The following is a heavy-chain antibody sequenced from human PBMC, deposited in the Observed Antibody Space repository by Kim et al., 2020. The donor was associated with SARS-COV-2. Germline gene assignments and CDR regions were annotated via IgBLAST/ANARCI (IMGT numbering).Heavy chain of an antibody. V-gene: IGHV3-53*01. D-gene: IGHD3-10*01. CDR3: AREGKDYPRYAFDI. J-gene: IGHJ3*02. CDR2: IYSGGST. Sequence: GGSLRLSCAASGFTVSSNYMSWVRQAPGKGLEWVSVIYSGGSTYYADSVKGRFTISRDKSKNTLYLQMNSLRAEDTAVYYCAREGKDYPRYAFDIWGQGTMVTVSS. CDR1: GFTVSSNY.